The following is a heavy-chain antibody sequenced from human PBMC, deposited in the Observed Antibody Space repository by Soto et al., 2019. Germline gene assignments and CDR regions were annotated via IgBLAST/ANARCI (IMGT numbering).Heavy chain of an antibody. J-gene: IGHJ6*02. CDR1: GFSSNTYV. V-gene: IGHV3-21*01. CDR2: ISSSSSYI. CDR3: ARSYGDFVPYYYYYGMDV. D-gene: IGHD4-17*01. Sequence: AGGSLRLSCTDSGFSSNTYVMDWVRQAPGKGLEWVSSISSSSSYIYYADSVKGRLTISRDNAKNSLYLQMNRLRAEDTAVYYCARSYGDFVPYYYYYGMDVWGQGTTVTVSS.